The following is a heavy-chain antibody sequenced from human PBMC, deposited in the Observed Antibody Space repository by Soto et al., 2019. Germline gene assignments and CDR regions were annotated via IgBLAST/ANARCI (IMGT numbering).Heavy chain of an antibody. J-gene: IGHJ4*02. D-gene: IGHD2-15*01. CDR3: ARGTCSGGSCYSFHFDY. CDR2: IRVNNGDT. CDR1: GYTFTNSG. Sequence: ASVKVSCKASGYTFTNSGFSWVRQAPGQGLEWVGWIRVNNGDTHYAQKLQGRVTMTTDTSASTAYMELSSLRSEDTAVYYCARGTCSGGSCYSFHFDYWGQGTLVTVSS. V-gene: IGHV1-18*01.